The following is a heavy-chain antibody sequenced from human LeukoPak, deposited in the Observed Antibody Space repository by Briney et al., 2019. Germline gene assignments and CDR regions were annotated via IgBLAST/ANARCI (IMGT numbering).Heavy chain of an antibody. CDR1: GGSFSGYY. CDR2: INHSGST. J-gene: IGHJ4*02. CDR3: ARVGYCSGGSC. V-gene: IGHV4-34*01. D-gene: IGHD2-15*01. Sequence: SETLSLTCAVYGGSFSGYYWSWIRQPPGKGLEWIGEINHSGSTNYNPSLKSRVTISVDTSKNQFPLKLSSVTAADTAVYYCARVGYCSGGSCWGQGTLVTVSS.